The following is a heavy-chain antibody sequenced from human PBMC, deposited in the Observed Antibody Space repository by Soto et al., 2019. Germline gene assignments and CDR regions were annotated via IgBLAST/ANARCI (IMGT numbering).Heavy chain of an antibody. J-gene: IGHJ3*02. D-gene: IGHD2-15*01. CDR1: GYTFTSYG. V-gene: IGHV1-18*04. CDR3: ARDYSPSVVAAHLGALSAFGI. Sequence: ASVKVSCKASGYTFTSYGISWVRQAPGQGLEWMGWISAYNGNTNYAQKLQGRVTMTTDTSTSTAYMELRSLRSDDTAVYYCARDYSPSVVAAHLGALSAFGIWGQGTMVTVSS. CDR2: ISAYNGNT.